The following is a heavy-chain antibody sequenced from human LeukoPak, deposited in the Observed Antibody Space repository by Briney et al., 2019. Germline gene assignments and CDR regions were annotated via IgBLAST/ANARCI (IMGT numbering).Heavy chain of an antibody. CDR3: ARDRDFWSGYHDY. J-gene: IGHJ4*02. CDR1: GGSFSGYY. CDR2: INHSGST. Sequence: SETLSLTCAVYGGSFSGYYWSWIRQPPGKGLEWIGEINHSGSTNYNPSLKSRVTMSVDTSKNQFSLKLSSVTAADTAVYYCARDRDFWSGYHDYWGQGTLVTVSP. D-gene: IGHD3-3*01. V-gene: IGHV4-34*01.